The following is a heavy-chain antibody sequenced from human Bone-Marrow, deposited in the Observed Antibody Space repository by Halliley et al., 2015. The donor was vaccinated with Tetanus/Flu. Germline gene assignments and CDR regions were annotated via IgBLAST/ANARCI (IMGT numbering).Heavy chain of an antibody. V-gene: IGHV4-59*01. CDR3: TGDCFGECYSGMDV. Sequence: WIGSFYYHSAPNYNPSHKSRVPISLDTSKNQFSLKMTSVTAADTAIYFCTGDCFGECYSGMDVWGRGTTVPVSS. J-gene: IGHJ6*02. D-gene: IGHD2-21*01. CDR2: FYYHSAP.